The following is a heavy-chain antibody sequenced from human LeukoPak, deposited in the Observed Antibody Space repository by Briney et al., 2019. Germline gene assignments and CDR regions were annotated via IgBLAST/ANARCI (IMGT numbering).Heavy chain of an antibody. CDR2: VSDSGHT. J-gene: IGHJ4*02. D-gene: IGHD3-9*01. CDR1: GASFSDYY. CDR3: AGVRDKYYDLVTGHWYFDF. V-gene: IGHV4-34*01. Sequence: SETLSLTCAVHGASFSDYYWSWVRQPPGKGLEWIGEVSDSGHTRSNPSLRSRFTMSVDTSKRQLSLRLTSVTAADTAVYYCAGVRDKYYDLVTGHWYFDFWGQGTLVTVSS.